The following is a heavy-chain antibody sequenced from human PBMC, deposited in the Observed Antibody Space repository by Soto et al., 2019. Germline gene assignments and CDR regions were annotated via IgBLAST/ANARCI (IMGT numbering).Heavy chain of an antibody. V-gene: IGHV1-18*01. Sequence: QVQLVQSGAEVKKPGASVKVSCKASGYTFASYGISWVRQAPGQGLEWMGWISAYNGNTNYAQKLQGRVTMTTDTSTSTAYMELRSLRSDDTAVYYCARDAIITGTLYGDYDHWYFDLWGRGTLVTVSS. CDR1: GYTFASYG. CDR2: ISAYNGNT. CDR3: ARDAIITGTLYGDYDHWYFDL. J-gene: IGHJ2*01. D-gene: IGHD1-7*01.